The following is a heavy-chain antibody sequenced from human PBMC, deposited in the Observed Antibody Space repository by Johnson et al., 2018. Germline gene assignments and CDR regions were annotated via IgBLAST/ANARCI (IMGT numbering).Heavy chain of an antibody. CDR2: ISSSSSYI. D-gene: IGHD4-17*01. J-gene: IGHJ1*01. Sequence: QVQLVQSGGGLVKPGGSLRLSCAASGFTFSDYYMSWIRQAPGKGLEWVSSISSSSSYIHYADSLKGRFTISRDNAKNSLYLKMNSLRAEDTAVYYCARSQSAYYGDYVGAEYFQHWGQGTLVTVSS. CDR3: ARSQSAYYGDYVGAEYFQH. V-gene: IGHV3-11*06. CDR1: GFTFSDYY.